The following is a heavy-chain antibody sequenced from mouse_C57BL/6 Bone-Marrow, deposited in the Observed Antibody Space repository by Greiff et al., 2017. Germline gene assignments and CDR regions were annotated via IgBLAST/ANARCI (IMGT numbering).Heavy chain of an antibody. J-gene: IGHJ2*01. CDR3: TLSQALFDY. D-gene: IGHD3-2*02. V-gene: IGHV14-4*01. Sequence: DVKLQESGAELVRPGASVKLSCTASGFNIKDDYMHWVKQRPEQGLEWIGWIDPENGDTEYASKFQGKATITADTSSNTAYLQLSSLTSEDTAVYYCTLSQALFDYWGQGTTLTVSS. CDR1: GFNIKDDY. CDR2: IDPENGDT.